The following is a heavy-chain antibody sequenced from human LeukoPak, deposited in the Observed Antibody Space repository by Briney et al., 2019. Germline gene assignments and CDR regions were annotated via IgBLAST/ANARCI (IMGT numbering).Heavy chain of an antibody. J-gene: IGHJ6*02. CDR1: GFNSEDHA. CDR2: IYWSSSGT. V-gene: IGHV3-9*02. D-gene: IGHD3-10*01. Sequence: GGSLRLSCVVSGFNSEDHAMHWVRQAPGKGLEWVSGIYWSSSGTGYADSAKGRFTVSRDSAKNSLYLQMNSLRPEDTALYYCVKDMNPGGADVWSQGTTVTVSS. CDR3: VKDMNPGGADV.